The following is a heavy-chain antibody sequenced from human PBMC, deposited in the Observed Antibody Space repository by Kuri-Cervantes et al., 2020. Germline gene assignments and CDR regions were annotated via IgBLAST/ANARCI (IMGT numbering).Heavy chain of an antibody. CDR3: ARGPPYGDAFDI. CDR1: GFTFSSYA. D-gene: IGHD4-17*01. J-gene: IGHJ3*02. Sequence: GGSLRLSCAASGFTFSSYAMSWVRQAPGKGLEWVSAISGSGGSTYYPDSVKGRFTISRDNSKNTLYLQMNSLRAEDTAVYYCARGPPYGDAFDIWGQGTMVTVSS. CDR2: ISGSGGST. V-gene: IGHV3-23*01.